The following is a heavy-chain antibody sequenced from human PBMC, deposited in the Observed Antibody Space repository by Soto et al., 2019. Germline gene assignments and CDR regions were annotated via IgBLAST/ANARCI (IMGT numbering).Heavy chain of an antibody. CDR2: ISQSGNT. V-gene: IGHV4-34*01. D-gene: IGHD6-6*01. Sequence: SETLSLTCSIYSGSFSGYYWSWIRQPPGKGLEWIGEISQSGNTNYSPSLKSRVSISIDTSMKQFSLNLASVSAADTAVYYCARAPKVSGSSQTRPDFWGQGTLV. CDR1: SGSFSGYY. CDR3: ARAPKVSGSSQTRPDF. J-gene: IGHJ4*02.